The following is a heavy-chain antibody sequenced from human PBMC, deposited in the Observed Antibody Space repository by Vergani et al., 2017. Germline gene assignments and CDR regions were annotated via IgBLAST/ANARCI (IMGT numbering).Heavy chain of an antibody. CDR1: GGSISSYY. CDR3: ARLENYYDSSGSWADAFDI. V-gene: IGHV4-59*01. D-gene: IGHD3-22*01. CDR2: IYYSGST. Sequence: QVQLQESGPGLVKPSETLSLTCTVSGGSISSYYWSWIRQPPGKGLEWFGYIYYSGSTNYNPSLKSRVTISVDTSKNQFSLKLSSVTAADTAVYYCARLENYYDSSGSWADAFDIWGQGTMVTVSS. J-gene: IGHJ3*02.